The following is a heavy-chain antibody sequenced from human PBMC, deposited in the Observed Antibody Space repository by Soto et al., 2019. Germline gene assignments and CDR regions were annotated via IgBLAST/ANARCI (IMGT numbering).Heavy chain of an antibody. J-gene: IGHJ3*02. D-gene: IGHD4-17*01. CDR3: AREQRTTVVTGWDAFDI. CDR2: ISAYNDNT. CDR1: GYTFTSYG. Sequence: QVQLVQSGAEVKKPGASVKVSCKASGYTFTSYGISWVRQAPGQGLEWMGWISAYNDNTNYAQKLQGRVTMTTDTSTRTAYMELRSLRSDDTAVYYCAREQRTTVVTGWDAFDIWGQGTMVTVSS. V-gene: IGHV1-18*01.